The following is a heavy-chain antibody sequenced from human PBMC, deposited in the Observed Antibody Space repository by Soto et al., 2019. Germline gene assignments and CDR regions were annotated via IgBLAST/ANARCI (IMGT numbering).Heavy chain of an antibody. CDR2: ISGSGTTK. CDR1: GFRFSHYY. CDR3: AGDPYYYASDF. V-gene: IGHV3-11*01. Sequence: QVQLVESGGGMVEPGVSLRLSWAASGFRFSHYYMTWILQAPGKGLECVSKISGSGTTKYYADSVKGRFTVSRDNARNSLVLQMNNLRAVDTAVYYCAGDPYYYASDFWGQGPLVTVSS. J-gene: IGHJ4*02. D-gene: IGHD3-10*01.